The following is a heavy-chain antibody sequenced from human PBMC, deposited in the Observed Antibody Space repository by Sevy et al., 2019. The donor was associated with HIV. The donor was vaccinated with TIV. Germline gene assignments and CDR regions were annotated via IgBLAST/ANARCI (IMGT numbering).Heavy chain of an antibody. CDR3: ARDDGNYYFHY. CDR1: GFTFRKYW. V-gene: IGHV3-7*01. Sequence: GGSLRLSCAASGFTFRKYWMGWVRQAPGKGLEWVANIKQDAGQKYDVDSVKGRLTISRDNAKNSLYLQMNSLSAEDTAVYFCARDDGNYYFHYWGQGTLVTVSS. CDR2: IKQDAGQK. J-gene: IGHJ4*02. D-gene: IGHD1-7*01.